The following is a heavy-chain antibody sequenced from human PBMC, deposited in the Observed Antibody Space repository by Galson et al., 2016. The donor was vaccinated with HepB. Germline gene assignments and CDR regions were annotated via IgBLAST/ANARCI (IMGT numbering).Heavy chain of an antibody. V-gene: IGHV5-51*01. Sequence: QSGAEVKKPGESLKISCKTFGYSFITYWIVWVRQMTGKGLESVGIIYPGNSETRDSPSFRGQVTISADNSVITAYLPWNSLNASDTAMYYCARPSTGYYPGFDYWGQGTLVTVSS. CDR3: ARPSTGYYPGFDY. D-gene: IGHD3-9*01. J-gene: IGHJ4*02. CDR2: IYPGNSET. CDR1: GYSFITYW.